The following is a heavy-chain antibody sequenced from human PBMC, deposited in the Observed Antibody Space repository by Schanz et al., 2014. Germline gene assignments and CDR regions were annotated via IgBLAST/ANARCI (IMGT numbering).Heavy chain of an antibody. Sequence: VQLVESGGGLVQPGGSLRLSCAASGFTFSDSWMHWVRQAPGKGLVWVAHISFDGGKTYYADSVKGRFTISRDNSNHTLYLQMNSLRADDTAVYYCAKDMNREATAPESWGQGTLV. J-gene: IGHJ5*02. V-gene: IGHV3-30*18. CDR2: ISFDGGKT. CDR3: AKDMNREATAPES. D-gene: IGHD5-12*01. CDR1: GFTFSDSW.